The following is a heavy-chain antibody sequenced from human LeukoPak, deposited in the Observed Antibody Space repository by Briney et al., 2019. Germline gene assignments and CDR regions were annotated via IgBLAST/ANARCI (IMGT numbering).Heavy chain of an antibody. CDR3: AKDIKSSSWTGFVY. Sequence: PGGSLRLSCAASGFTFSSYWMHWVRQAPGKGLVWVSRINSDGSSTSYADSVKGRFTISRDNAKNSLYLQMNSLRAEDMALYYCAKDIKSSSWTGFVYWGQGTLVTVSS. D-gene: IGHD6-13*01. J-gene: IGHJ4*02. CDR2: INSDGSST. V-gene: IGHV3-74*01. CDR1: GFTFSSYW.